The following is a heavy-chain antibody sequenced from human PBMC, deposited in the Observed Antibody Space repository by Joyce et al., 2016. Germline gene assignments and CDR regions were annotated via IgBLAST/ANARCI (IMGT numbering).Heavy chain of an antibody. D-gene: IGHD4-11*01. J-gene: IGHJ1*01. V-gene: IGHV3-15*01. CDR1: GFTFSDAW. CDR3: IINALQYPVS. Sequence: EVHLLESGGGLVKPGGSLRLSCAASGFTFSDAWVSWVRQAPGKGLEWVGRLKTKAGGGTTDYAAPVNGRFTISRDDSKDTAYLQMNNLKIEDTAVYYCIINALQYPVSWGQGTLVTVSS. CDR2: LKTKAGGGTT.